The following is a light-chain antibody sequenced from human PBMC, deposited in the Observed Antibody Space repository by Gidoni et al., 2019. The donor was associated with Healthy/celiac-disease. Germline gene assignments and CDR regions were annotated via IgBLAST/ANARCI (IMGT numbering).Light chain of an antibody. CDR3: QSADSSGTYEV. V-gene: IGLV3-25*03. J-gene: IGLJ2*01. CDR2: KDS. CDR1: ALPKQY. Sequence: SYELTQTPSVSVSPGQTARITCSGDALPKQYAYWYQQKPGQAPVLVIYKDSERPSGIPERFSGSSSGTTVTLTISGVQAEDEADYYCQSADSSGTYEVFGGGTKLXVX.